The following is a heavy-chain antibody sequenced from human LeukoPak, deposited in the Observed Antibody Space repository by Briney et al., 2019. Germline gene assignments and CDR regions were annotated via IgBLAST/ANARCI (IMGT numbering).Heavy chain of an antibody. J-gene: IGHJ4*02. D-gene: IGHD5-12*01. V-gene: IGHV4-34*01. CDR2: INHSGST. Sequence: SSETLSLTCAVYGGSFSGYYWSWIRQPPGKGLEWIGEINHSGSTNYNPSLKSRVTISVDTSKNQFSLKLSSVTAADTAVYYCAREGWLRLGTFDYWGQGTLVTVSS. CDR3: AREGWLRLGTFDY. CDR1: GGSFSGYY.